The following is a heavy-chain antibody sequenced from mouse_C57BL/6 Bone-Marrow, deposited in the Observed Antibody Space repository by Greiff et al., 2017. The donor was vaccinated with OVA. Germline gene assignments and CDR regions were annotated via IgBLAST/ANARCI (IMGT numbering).Heavy chain of an antibody. Sequence: QVQLQQPGAELVKPGASVKMSCKASGYTFTSYWITWVKQRPGQGLEWIGDIYPGSGNTNYNEKFKSKATLTVDTSSSTAYMQLSSLTSEDSAVYYCARRLNYYGSSYEDYWGQGTTLTVSS. CDR3: ARRLNYYGSSYEDY. CDR2: IYPGSGNT. D-gene: IGHD1-1*01. J-gene: IGHJ2*01. V-gene: IGHV1-55*01. CDR1: GYTFTSYW.